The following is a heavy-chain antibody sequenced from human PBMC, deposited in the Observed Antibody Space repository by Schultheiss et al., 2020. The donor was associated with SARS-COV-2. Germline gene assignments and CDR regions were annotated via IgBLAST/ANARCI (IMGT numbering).Heavy chain of an antibody. CDR3: ARAVGSSEEY. V-gene: IGHV1-2*02. D-gene: IGHD2-2*01. CDR1: GYTFTSYY. Sequence: ASVKVSCKASGYTFTSYYMHWVRQAPGQGLEWMGWINPNSGGTNYAQKFQGRVTMTRDTSISTAYMELSSLRSEDTAVYYSARAVGSSEEYWGQGTLVTVSS. J-gene: IGHJ4*02. CDR2: INPNSGGT.